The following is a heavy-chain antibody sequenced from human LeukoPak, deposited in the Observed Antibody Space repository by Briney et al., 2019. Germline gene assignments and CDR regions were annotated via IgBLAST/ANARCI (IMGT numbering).Heavy chain of an antibody. J-gene: IGHJ6*03. CDR1: GFTVSGDY. V-gene: IGHV3-53*01. Sequence: GGSLRLSCAVSGFTVSGDYMSWVRQAPGKGLEWVSVMYDGGATYYADSVKGRFTISRDNSKNTLYLQMNSLRVEDTAVYYCAKEGGGTYSSYYYYYMDVWGKGTTVTISS. CDR3: AKEGGGTYSSYYYYYMDV. CDR2: MYDGGAT. D-gene: IGHD2-21*01.